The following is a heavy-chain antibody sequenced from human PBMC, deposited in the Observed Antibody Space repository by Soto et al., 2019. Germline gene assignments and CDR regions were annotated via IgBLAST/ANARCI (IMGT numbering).Heavy chain of an antibody. CDR1: GDSISESDYY. V-gene: IGHV4-39*07. D-gene: IGHD6-13*01. CDR2: IHYSGST. J-gene: IGHJ3*02. CDR3: ARKYSSSWYRARNAFDI. Sequence: SETLSLTCTVSGDSISESDYYWGWIRQSPGGGLEWLGSIHYSGSTNYNPSLKSRVTISVDTSKNQFSLKLSSVTAADTAVYYCARKYSSSWYRARNAFDIWGQGTMVTVSS.